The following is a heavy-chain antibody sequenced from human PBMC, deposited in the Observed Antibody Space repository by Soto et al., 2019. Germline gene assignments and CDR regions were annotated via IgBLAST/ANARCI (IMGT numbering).Heavy chain of an antibody. Sequence: EVQLLESGGGLVQPGGSLRLSCAASGFTFSSYAMSWVRQAPGKGLEWVSAISGSGGSTYYADSVKGRFTISRDNSENTLYLQMNSLRAEDTAVYYCAKARPCSGYDYYYYYYMDVWGKGTTVTVS. CDR2: ISGSGGST. CDR1: GFTFSSYA. D-gene: IGHD5-12*01. CDR3: AKARPCSGYDYYYYYYMDV. V-gene: IGHV3-23*01. J-gene: IGHJ6*03.